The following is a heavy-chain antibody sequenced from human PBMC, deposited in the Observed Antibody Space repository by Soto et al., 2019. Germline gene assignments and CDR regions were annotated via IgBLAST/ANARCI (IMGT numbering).Heavy chain of an antibody. CDR2: IKQDGSEQ. Sequence: EVQLVESGGGLVQPGGSLSLSCAAAGFTFSSYWMSWVRQAPGKGLEWVANIKQDGSEQYYVGSVKGRFTISRDNAKNSLYLQMNSLRAEDTAVYYCARDNGSGWTRYWGQGTLVTVSS. CDR3: ARDNGSGWTRY. J-gene: IGHJ4*02. V-gene: IGHV3-7*01. D-gene: IGHD6-19*01. CDR1: GFTFSSYW.